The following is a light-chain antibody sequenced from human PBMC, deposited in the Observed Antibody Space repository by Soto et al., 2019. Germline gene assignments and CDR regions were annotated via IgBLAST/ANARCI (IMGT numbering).Light chain of an antibody. V-gene: IGKV3-20*01. J-gene: IGKJ2*01. CDR2: GAS. Sequence: EIVLTQSPGTLSLSPGERATLSCRASQSVSSNYLAWYQQKPGQAPRLLIYGASSRATGIPDRFSGSGSGTDLTLTVSRLEHEDFAVYYCQQYGSTPRAFGRGTKLEIK. CDR3: QQYGSTPRA. CDR1: QSVSSNY.